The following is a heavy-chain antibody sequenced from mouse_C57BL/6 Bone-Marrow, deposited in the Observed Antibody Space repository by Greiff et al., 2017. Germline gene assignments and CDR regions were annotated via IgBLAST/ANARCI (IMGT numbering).Heavy chain of an antibody. J-gene: IGHJ4*01. D-gene: IGHD2-3*01. CDR1: EYEFPSHD. CDR3: ARHNDGYYEGYAMDY. Sequence: DVQLQESGGGLVQPGESLKLSCESNEYEFPSHDMSWVRKTPEKRLELVAAINSDGGSTYYPDTMERRFIISRDNTKKTLYLQMSSLRSEDTALYYCARHNDGYYEGYAMDYWGQGTSVTVSS. CDR2: INSDGGST. V-gene: IGHV5-2*01.